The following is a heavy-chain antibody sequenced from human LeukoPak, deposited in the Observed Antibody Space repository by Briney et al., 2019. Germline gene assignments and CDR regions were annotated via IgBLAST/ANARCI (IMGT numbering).Heavy chain of an antibody. V-gene: IGHV1-2*02. CDR3: ARERLSPGKGFDY. J-gene: IGHJ4*02. CDR2: INPNSGGT. D-gene: IGHD4-23*01. CDR1: GYTFTGYY. Sequence: ASVKVSCKASGYTFTGYYIHWVRQTPGQGFEWMGWINPNSGGTNYAQKFQGRVTMTRDTSISTAYMELSRLRSDDTAVYYCARERLSPGKGFDYWGQGTLVTVFS.